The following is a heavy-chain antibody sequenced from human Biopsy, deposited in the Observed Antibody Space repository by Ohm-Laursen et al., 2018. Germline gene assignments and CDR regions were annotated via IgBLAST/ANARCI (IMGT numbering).Heavy chain of an antibody. CDR3: ARVGAGAPSIDYFDY. V-gene: IGHV4-59*01. J-gene: IGHJ4*02. D-gene: IGHD1-26*01. CDR1: GGSIGSFF. Sequence: SETLSLTCTVSGGSIGSFFWSWIRQPPGRGPEWIGYIYYSGSTNYNPSLRSRVTISVGRSKNQFSLELSSVTAADTAVYYCARVGAGAPSIDYFDYWGQGALVTVSS. CDR2: IYYSGST.